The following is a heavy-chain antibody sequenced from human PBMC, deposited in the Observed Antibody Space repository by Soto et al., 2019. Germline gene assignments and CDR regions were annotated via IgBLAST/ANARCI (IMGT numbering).Heavy chain of an antibody. Sequence: PGGSLRLSCAASGFTFSSYGMHWVRQAPGKGLEWVAVISYDGSNKYYADSVRGRFTISRDNSKNTLYLQMNSLRAEDTAVYYCARDKGYCSSTSCPYYYYYGMDVWGQGTTVTVSS. V-gene: IGHV3-30*03. CDR3: ARDKGYCSSTSCPYYYYYGMDV. J-gene: IGHJ6*02. CDR1: GFTFSSYG. D-gene: IGHD2-2*01. CDR2: ISYDGSNK.